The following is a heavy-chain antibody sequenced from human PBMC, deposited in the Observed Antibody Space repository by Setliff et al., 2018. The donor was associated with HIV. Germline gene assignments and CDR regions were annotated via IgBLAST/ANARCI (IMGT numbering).Heavy chain of an antibody. V-gene: IGHV3-23*01. CDR1: GFTFRSYA. D-gene: IGHD1-1*01. CDR3: ATSRWTWGPDGFDI. Sequence: GGSLRLSCAASGFTFRSYAMSWVRQAPGKGLEWVSGISGSVDTHYGDSVKGRFTISRDNSKNTLYLQMNSLRAEDTALYYCATSRWTWGPDGFDIWGQGTTVTVSS. CDR2: ISGSVDT. J-gene: IGHJ3*02.